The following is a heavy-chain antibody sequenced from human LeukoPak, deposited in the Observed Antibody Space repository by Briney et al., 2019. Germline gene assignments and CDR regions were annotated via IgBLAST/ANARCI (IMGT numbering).Heavy chain of an antibody. CDR1: GFTFSSYA. J-gene: IGHJ4*02. D-gene: IGHD6-13*01. V-gene: IGHV3-23*01. CDR2: ISGSGGST. Sequence: GGSLRLSCAASGFTFSSYAMSWVRQAPGKGLEWVSAISGSGGSTYYADSVKGRFTISRDNSKNTLYLQMNSLRAEDTAVYYCATYSSSWYCFDYWGQGTLVTLSS. CDR3: ATYSSSWYCFDY.